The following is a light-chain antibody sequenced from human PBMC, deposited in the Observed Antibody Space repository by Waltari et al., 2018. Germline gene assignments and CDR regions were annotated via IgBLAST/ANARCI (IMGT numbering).Light chain of an antibody. CDR1: SGHSSNV. CDR3: QTGGHGTCV. V-gene: IGLV4-69*01. CDR2: VNSDGSH. J-gene: IGLJ3*02. Sequence: QLVLTQSPSASASLGASVKLTCTLSSGHSSNVIAWLQQRPEKGPRYLMKVNSDGSHNKGDEIPDRFSGSSSGAERYLTISSLQSEDEGDYYCQTGGHGTCVFGGGTKLTVL.